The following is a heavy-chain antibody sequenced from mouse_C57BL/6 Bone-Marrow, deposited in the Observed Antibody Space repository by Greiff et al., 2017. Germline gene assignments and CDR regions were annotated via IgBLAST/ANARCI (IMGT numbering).Heavy chain of an antibody. V-gene: IGHV1-64*01. CDR3: ARRNDY. CDR2: IPPKSGSN. J-gene: IGHJ2*01. CDR1: GYTFTSYW. Sequence: VKLQQPGAELVKPGASVKLSCKASGYTFTSYWMHWVQQRPGKGLEWIGMIPPKSGSNNSNEKLKSKATLTIDKSSSTAYMQLSSLTSEASAVYYCARRNDYWGQGTTPTVSS.